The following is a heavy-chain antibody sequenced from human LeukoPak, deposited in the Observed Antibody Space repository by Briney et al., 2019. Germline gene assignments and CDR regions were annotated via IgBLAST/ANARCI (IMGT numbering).Heavy chain of an antibody. V-gene: IGHV4-38-2*02. CDR1: GDSISSGNY. J-gene: IGHJ4*02. Sequence: SETLSLTCTVSGDSISSGNYWGWIRQPPGKGLEWIGSIFHTGSTYFNLSLKSRVTISVDTSKNQFSLRLSSVTAADTAVYYCARSTPSTNRNYPPLFSFDSWGQGTLVTVSS. CDR2: IFHTGST. CDR3: ARSTPSTNRNYPPLFSFDS. D-gene: IGHD1-7*01.